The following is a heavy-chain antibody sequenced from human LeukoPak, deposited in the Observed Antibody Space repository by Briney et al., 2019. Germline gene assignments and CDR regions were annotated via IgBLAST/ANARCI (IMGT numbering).Heavy chain of an antibody. CDR3: AVQIPIFIEPSPPDY. Sequence: GGSLRLSCEASGFPFSSYSMNWVRQAPGKGLEWVAVISYDGSNKYYADSVKGRFTISRDNSKNTLYLQMNSLRAEDTAVYYCAVQIPIFIEPSPPDYWGQGTLVTVSS. V-gene: IGHV3-30*03. CDR1: GFPFSSYS. J-gene: IGHJ4*02. D-gene: IGHD1-14*01. CDR2: ISYDGSNK.